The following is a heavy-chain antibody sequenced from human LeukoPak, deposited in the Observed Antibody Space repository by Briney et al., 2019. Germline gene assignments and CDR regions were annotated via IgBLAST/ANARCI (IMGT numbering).Heavy chain of an antibody. CDR3: AGTARQCNS. Sequence: SETLSLTCTVSGDSIYTYYWSWIRQPPGEGLEYIGYICHSGDTYYNPSLKSRVTMSVDTSNNQFSLRLSSVTAADTAVYYCAGTARQCNSWGQGILVSVSS. CDR2: ICHSGDT. J-gene: IGHJ4*02. D-gene: IGHD6-6*01. CDR1: GDSIYTYY. V-gene: IGHV4-59*01.